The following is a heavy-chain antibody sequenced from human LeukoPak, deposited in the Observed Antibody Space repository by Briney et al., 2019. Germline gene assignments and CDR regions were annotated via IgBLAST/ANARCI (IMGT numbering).Heavy chain of an antibody. J-gene: IGHJ4*02. D-gene: IGHD1-1*01. V-gene: IGHV3-23*01. CDR1: GFTFSSYG. Sequence: GGSLRLSCAASGFTFSSYGMSWVRQAPGKGLEWVSAISGSGGSTYYADSVKGRFTISRDNSRNTLYLQMNSLRAEDTAVYYCVKGGHDLDMFFEYWGQGTLITVSS. CDR3: VKGGHDLDMFFEY. CDR2: ISGSGGST.